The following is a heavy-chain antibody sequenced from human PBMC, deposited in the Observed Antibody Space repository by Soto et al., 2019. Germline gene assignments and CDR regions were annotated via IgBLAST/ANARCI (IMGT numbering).Heavy chain of an antibody. Sequence: QVQLVESGGGVVQPGRSLRLTCAASGFTFSSNGMHWVRQAPGKGLAWVALVAYDGSKTYYGDSVRGRFTISRDNSENTLYLQMNSLRAEDTAVYYCARWVGGSMYDNSGKYDSWGQGTLVTVSS. CDR1: GFTFSSNG. J-gene: IGHJ5*01. CDR3: ARWVGGSMYDNSGKYDS. V-gene: IGHV3-30*03. D-gene: IGHD3-22*01. CDR2: VAYDGSKT.